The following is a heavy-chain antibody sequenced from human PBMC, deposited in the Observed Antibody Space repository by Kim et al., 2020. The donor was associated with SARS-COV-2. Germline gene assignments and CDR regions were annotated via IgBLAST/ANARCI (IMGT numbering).Heavy chain of an antibody. V-gene: IGHV4-39*07. Sequence: YSVSTYYNPALKGRVTISVDTSKTQFSLKLSSVTAADTAVYYCARVPPSGWGRGTLVTVSS. CDR3: ARVPPSG. CDR2: YSVST. D-gene: IGHD3-3*01. J-gene: IGHJ2*01.